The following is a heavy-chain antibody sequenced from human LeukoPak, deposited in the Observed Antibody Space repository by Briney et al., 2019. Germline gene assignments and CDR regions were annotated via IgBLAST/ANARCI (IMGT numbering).Heavy chain of an antibody. CDR2: IYYSGST. J-gene: IGHJ4*02. CDR1: GGSFSGHY. Sequence: SETLSLTCAVYGGSFSGHYWGWIRQPPGKGLEWIGTIYYSGSTYYNLSLKSRVTISVDTSRNQFSLKLSSVTAADTAVYYCARHSRSVDYGSGSYTWDYWGQGTLVTVSS. V-gene: IGHV4-39*01. CDR3: ARHSRSVDYGSGSYTWDY. D-gene: IGHD3-10*01.